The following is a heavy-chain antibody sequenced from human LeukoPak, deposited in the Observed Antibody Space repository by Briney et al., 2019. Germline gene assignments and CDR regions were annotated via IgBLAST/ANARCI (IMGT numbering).Heavy chain of an antibody. CDR2: IYYSGST. D-gene: IGHD6-13*01. CDR3: AGWVAAAGTSWFDP. Sequence: SDTLSLTCTVSGGPISSYYWSWIRQPPGKGLEWIGYIYYSGSTNYNPSLKSRVTISVDTSKNQFFLKLSSVTAADTAVYYCAGWVAAAGTSWFDPWGQGTLVTVSS. CDR1: GGPISSYY. V-gene: IGHV4-59*08. J-gene: IGHJ5*02.